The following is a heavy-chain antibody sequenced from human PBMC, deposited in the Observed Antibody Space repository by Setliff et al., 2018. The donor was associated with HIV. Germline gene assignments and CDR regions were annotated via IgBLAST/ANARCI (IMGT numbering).Heavy chain of an antibody. Sequence: PGGSLRLSCAASGFTFTTYAMHWVRQAPGKGLEWVAVISIYDGSEKYYADSVKGRFTISRDNSKNMLYLEMNSLRAEDTAVYYCASIELAAMVPVDYWGQGTLVTVSS. CDR1: GFTFTTYA. CDR2: ISIYDGSEK. D-gene: IGHD5-18*01. J-gene: IGHJ4*02. CDR3: ASIELAAMVPVDY. V-gene: IGHV3-30*04.